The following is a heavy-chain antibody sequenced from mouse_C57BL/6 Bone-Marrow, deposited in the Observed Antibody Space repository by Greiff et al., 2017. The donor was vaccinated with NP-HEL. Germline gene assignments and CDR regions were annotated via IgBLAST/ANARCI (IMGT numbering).Heavy chain of an antibody. CDR3: ARRRRWLPFAY. CDR1: GYTFTSYG. V-gene: IGHV1-81*01. J-gene: IGHJ3*01. D-gene: IGHD2-3*01. Sequence: VQRVESGAELARPGASVKLSCKASGYTFTSYGISWVKQRTGQGLEWIGEIYPRSGNTYYNEKFKGKATLTADKSSSTAYMELRSLTSEDSAVYFCARRRRWLPFAYWGQGTLVTVSA. CDR2: IYPRSGNT.